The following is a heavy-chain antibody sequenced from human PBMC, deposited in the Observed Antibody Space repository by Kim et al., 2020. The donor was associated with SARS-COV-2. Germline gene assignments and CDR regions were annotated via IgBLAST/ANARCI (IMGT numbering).Heavy chain of an antibody. J-gene: IGHJ4*02. CDR3: TTPDPYSSGWYGGLGY. CDR2: IKSKTDGGTT. CDR1: GFTFSNAW. V-gene: IGHV3-15*01. D-gene: IGHD6-19*01. Sequence: GGSLRLSCAASGFTFSNAWMSWVRQAPGKGLEWVGRIKSKTDGGTTDYAAPVKGRFTISRDDSKNTLYLQMNSLKTEDTAVYYCTTPDPYSSGWYGGLGYWGQGTLVTVSS.